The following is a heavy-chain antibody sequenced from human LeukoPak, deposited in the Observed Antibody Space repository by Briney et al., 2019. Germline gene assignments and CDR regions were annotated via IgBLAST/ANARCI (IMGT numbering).Heavy chain of an antibody. Sequence: SETLSLTCTVSGGSISSYYWSWIRQPPGEGLEWLGYIYHSGSTDYNPSIKSRVTISVDTSKSQFSLKLSSVTAADTAVYYCARGHTSRVGATTGTASAFDYWGQGTLVTVSS. CDR3: ARGHTSRVGATTGTASAFDY. V-gene: IGHV4-59*12. D-gene: IGHD1-26*01. J-gene: IGHJ4*02. CDR2: IYHSGST. CDR1: GGSISSYY.